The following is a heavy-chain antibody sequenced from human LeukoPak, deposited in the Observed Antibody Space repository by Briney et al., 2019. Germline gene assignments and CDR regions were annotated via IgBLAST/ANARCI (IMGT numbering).Heavy chain of an antibody. CDR1: GGSISSGGYY. Sequence: PSETLSLTCTVSGGSISSGGYYWSWIRQHPGKGLEWIGEINHSGSTNYNPSLKSRVTISVDTSKNQFSLKLSSVTAADTAVYYCASYDFWSGYKAFDIWGQGTMVTVSS. J-gene: IGHJ3*02. CDR2: INHSGST. D-gene: IGHD3-3*01. V-gene: IGHV4-61*08. CDR3: ASYDFWSGYKAFDI.